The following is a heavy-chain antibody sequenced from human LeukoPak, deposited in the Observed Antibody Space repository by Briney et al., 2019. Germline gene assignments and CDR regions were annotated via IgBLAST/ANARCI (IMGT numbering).Heavy chain of an antibody. J-gene: IGHJ3*02. CDR3: AKEPYSSSYIGAFDI. CDR1: GFTFTIYA. CDR2: VSGSGETI. Sequence: GGSLRLSCAASGFTFTIYAMSWVRQAPGKGLEWVSAVSGSGETIYYADSVKGRFTISRDNSKNMLYLQMNSLRAEDTAVYYCAKEPYSSSYIGAFDIWGQGTMVTVSS. V-gene: IGHV3-23*01. D-gene: IGHD6-13*01.